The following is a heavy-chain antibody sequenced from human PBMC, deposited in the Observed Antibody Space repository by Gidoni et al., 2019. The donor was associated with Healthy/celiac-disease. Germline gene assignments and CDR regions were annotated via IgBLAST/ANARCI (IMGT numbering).Heavy chain of an antibody. Sequence: QVQLVQSGGGVVQPGRSLRLSCAASGCTFSSYAMHWVRQAPGKGLEWVAVISYDGSNKYYADSVKGRFTISRDNSKNTLYLQMNSLRAEDTAVYYCARDPGGTAAGPLFDYWGQGTLVTVSS. CDR2: ISYDGSNK. J-gene: IGHJ4*02. D-gene: IGHD6-13*01. CDR1: GCTFSSYA. CDR3: ARDPGGTAAGPLFDY. V-gene: IGHV3-30*01.